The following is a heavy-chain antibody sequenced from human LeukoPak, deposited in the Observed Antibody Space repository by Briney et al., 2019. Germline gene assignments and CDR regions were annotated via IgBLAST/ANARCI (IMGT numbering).Heavy chain of an antibody. CDR1: GYTFTGYY. CDR3: ARVAHYGDYAWDP. V-gene: IGHV1-2*02. J-gene: IGHJ5*02. CDR2: INPNSGGT. D-gene: IGHD4-17*01. Sequence: ASVKVSCKASGYTFTGYYMHWVRQAPGQGLEWMGWINPNSGGTNYAQKFQGRVTMTRDTSISTAYMELSRLRSDDTAVYYCARVAHYGDYAWDPWGQGTLVTVSS.